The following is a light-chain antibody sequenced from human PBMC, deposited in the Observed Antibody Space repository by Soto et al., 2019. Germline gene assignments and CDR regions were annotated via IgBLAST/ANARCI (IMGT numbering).Light chain of an antibody. V-gene: IGLV2-8*01. CDR3: QSYDRSLSGSV. J-gene: IGLJ3*02. CDR2: EVT. Sequence: QSALTQPPSASGSPGQSVTISCTGTSSDVGGYDYVSWYQQHPGKAPKLMIYEVTIRPSGVSDRFSGSKSGNTASLTVSGLQAEDEADYYCQSYDRSLSGSVFGGGTKLTVL. CDR1: SSDVGGYDY.